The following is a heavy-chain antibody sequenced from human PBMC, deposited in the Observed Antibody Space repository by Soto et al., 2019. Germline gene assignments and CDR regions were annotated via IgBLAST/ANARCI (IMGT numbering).Heavy chain of an antibody. J-gene: IGHJ2*01. D-gene: IGHD3-10*02. V-gene: IGHV4-34*01. Sequence: KRQKWIGESNHNGSTNYTPSLKSRVTISVDTSKNQFSLKLSSVTAADTAVYYCASFFFKAEDGIRDVRSVSEFLLNRSSDL. CDR3: ASFFFKAEDGIRDVRSVSEFLLNRSSDL. CDR2: SNHNGST.